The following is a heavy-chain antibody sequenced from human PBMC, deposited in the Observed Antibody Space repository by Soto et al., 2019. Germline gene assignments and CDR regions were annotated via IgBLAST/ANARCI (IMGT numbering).Heavy chain of an antibody. Sequence: SETLSLTCTVSGGSVSSGDYYWSWIRQPPGKGLEWIGYVYHTGRTSYNPSLKSRVSISMDTSKNQFSLNLDSVTAADTAVYFCARDFAYFDSWGQGTLVTVSS. J-gene: IGHJ4*02. CDR1: GGSVSSGDYY. V-gene: IGHV4-61*08. D-gene: IGHD3-3*01. CDR2: VYHTGRT. CDR3: ARDFAYFDS.